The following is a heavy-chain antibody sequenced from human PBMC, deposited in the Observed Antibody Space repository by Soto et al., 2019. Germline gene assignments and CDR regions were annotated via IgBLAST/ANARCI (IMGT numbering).Heavy chain of an antibody. CDR2: IWYDGSLK. J-gene: IGHJ4*02. CDR1: GFTFSHHG. Sequence: QVQRVESGGGVVQPGKSLRLSCAAYGFTFSHHGIHWFRQAPGKGLEWVAAIWYDGSLKYYADSGQGRFSVSRDNSKNTVYLQMNSLRVEDRAVYYCPRWDLDWWGQGSLVSVCS. D-gene: IGHD1-26*01. V-gene: IGHV3-33*01. CDR3: PRWDLDW.